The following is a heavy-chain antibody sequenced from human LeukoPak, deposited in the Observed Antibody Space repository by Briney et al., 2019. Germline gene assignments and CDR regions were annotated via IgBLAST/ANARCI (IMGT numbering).Heavy chain of an antibody. CDR2: ISSSVGTM. Sequence: PGGSLRLSCAASGFTFSDYYMSWIRRAPGKGLEWVSYISSSVGTMYFADSVKGRFAISRDNAKNSLYLQMNSLRAEDTAVYYCAKVDTAMVDYWGQGTLVTVSS. V-gene: IGHV3-11*01. J-gene: IGHJ4*02. D-gene: IGHD5-18*01. CDR3: AKVDTAMVDY. CDR1: GFTFSDYY.